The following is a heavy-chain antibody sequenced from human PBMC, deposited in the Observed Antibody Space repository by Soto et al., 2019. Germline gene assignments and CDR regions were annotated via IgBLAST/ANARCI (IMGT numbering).Heavy chain of an antibody. CDR3: ARDSGIVVVPAAIGGNWFDP. V-gene: IGHV1-46*01. J-gene: IGHJ5*02. D-gene: IGHD2-2*01. Sequence: ASVKVSCQASGYTFTSYYMHWVRQAPGQGLEWMGIIDPSGGSTSYAQKFQGRVTMTRDTSTSTVYMELSSLRSEDTAVYYCARDSGIVVVPAAIGGNWFDPWGQGTLVTVSS. CDR1: GYTFTSYY. CDR2: IDPSGGST.